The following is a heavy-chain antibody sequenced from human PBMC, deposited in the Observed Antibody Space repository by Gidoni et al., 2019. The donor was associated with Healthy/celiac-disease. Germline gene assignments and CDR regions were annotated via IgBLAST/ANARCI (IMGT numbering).Heavy chain of an antibody. J-gene: IGHJ6*02. V-gene: IGHV3-23*04. CDR1: GFTVRRYA. CDR2: ISGSGGST. D-gene: IGHD5-12*01. CDR3: AKEPSYDSVYYGMDV. Sequence: EVQLVESGGGWVQPGGALRISCAASGFTVRRYAMSWVRQAPGKGLEWVSAISGSGGSTYYADSVKGRFTISRDNSKNTLYLHMNSLRAEDTAVYYCAKEPSYDSVYYGMDVWGQGTTVTVSS.